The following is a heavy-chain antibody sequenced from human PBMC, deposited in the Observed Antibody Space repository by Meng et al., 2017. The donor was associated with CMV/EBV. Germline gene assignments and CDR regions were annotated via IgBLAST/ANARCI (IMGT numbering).Heavy chain of an antibody. CDR3: AKDRLRGDTSSSRSTDYFDS. Sequence: GESLKISCAASGFTFSGYGMHWVRQAPGKGLEWVTFVRYDGHNKYFADSVKGRFTVSRDNSQNTLYLQMNSLRPEDTAVYYCAKDRLRGDTSSSRSTDYFDSWGQGTLVTVSS. J-gene: IGHJ4*02. V-gene: IGHV3-30*02. CDR1: GFTFSGYG. CDR2: VRYDGHNK. D-gene: IGHD6-6*01.